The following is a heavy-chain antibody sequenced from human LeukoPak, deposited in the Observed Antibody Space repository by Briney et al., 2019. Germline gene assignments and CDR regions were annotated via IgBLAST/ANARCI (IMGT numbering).Heavy chain of an antibody. J-gene: IGHJ1*01. Sequence: GGSLRLSCAASGFTVSSNYMSWVRQAPGKGLEWVSVIYSGGSTYYADSVKGRLTISRDNSKNTLYLQMNSLRAEDTAVYYCARDQRVGATRYFQHWGQGTLVTVSS. CDR1: GFTVSSNY. CDR2: IYSGGST. CDR3: ARDQRVGATRYFQH. V-gene: IGHV3-53*01. D-gene: IGHD1-26*01.